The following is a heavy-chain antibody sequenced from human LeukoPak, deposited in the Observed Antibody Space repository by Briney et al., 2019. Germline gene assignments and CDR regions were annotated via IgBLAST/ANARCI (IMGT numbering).Heavy chain of an antibody. V-gene: IGHV3-48*04. CDR3: ARVDGTLTSLDAFDI. D-gene: IGHD5-24*01. Sequence: GGSLRLSCAASGFTFTSYGMNWVRQAPGKGLEWVSYISSNTGTIYYAASVGGRFTISRDNAKNSLSLQMNSLRAEGTAVYYCARVDGTLTSLDAFDIWGQGTMVTVSS. J-gene: IGHJ3*02. CDR2: ISSNTGTI. CDR1: GFTFTSYG.